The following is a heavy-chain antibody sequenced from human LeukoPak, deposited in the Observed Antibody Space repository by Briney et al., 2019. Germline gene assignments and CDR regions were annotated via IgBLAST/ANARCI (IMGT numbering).Heavy chain of an antibody. J-gene: IGHJ4*02. CDR2: IVVGSGET. CDR3: AAHREIFGGLPTVTTRRSPFDS. CDR1: AFTFTTSA. D-gene: IGHD4-17*01. V-gene: IGHV1-58*01. Sequence: ASVKVSCKASAFTFTTSAVQWVRQARGQRLEWIGWIVVGSGETNYARKFQERVTITRDISTSTAYMELSSLRSEDTAVYYCAAHREIFGGLPTVTTRRSPFDSWGQGTLVTVSS.